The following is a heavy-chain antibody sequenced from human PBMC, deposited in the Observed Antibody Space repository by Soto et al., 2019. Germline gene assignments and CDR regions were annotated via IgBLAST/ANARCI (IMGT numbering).Heavy chain of an antibody. Sequence: SETLSLTCAVYGGSFSGYYWSWIRQPPGKGLEWIGEINHSGSTNYNPSLKSRVTISVDTSKNQFSLKLSSVTAADTAVYYCARDKAVVTATQNNNWFDPWGQGTLVTVSS. CDR1: GGSFSGYY. V-gene: IGHV4-34*01. CDR2: INHSGST. CDR3: ARDKAVVTATQNNNWFDP. J-gene: IGHJ5*02. D-gene: IGHD2-21*02.